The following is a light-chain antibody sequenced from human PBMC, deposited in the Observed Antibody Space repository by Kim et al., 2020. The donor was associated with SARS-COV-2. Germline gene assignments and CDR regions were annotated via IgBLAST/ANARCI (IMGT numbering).Light chain of an antibody. CDR1: SSNIGSNA. Sequence: ELTHPPSASGTPGQRVTISCSGSSSNIGSNAVNWYQQVPGTAAKLLIYSNNQRPSGVPDRFSCAKSGTSASLAISGLQSEDEADYYCAAWDDSLNGVVFGGGTQLTVL. CDR2: SNN. J-gene: IGLJ2*01. V-gene: IGLV1-44*01. CDR3: AAWDDSLNGVV.